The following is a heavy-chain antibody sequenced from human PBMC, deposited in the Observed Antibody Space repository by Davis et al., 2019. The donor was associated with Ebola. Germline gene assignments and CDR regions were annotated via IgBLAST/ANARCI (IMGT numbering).Heavy chain of an antibody. J-gene: IGHJ6*02. V-gene: IGHV3-9*01. CDR3: ARGTQSNYGIDV. Sequence: SLKISCAASGFTFSDYGMHWVRQGPGKGLEWVSRISWNSGSIGYADSVKGRFTISRDSAKNSLYLQLNSLRLEDTALYYCARGTQSNYGIDVWGQGTTVIVSS. CDR1: GFTFSDYG. CDR2: ISWNSGSI.